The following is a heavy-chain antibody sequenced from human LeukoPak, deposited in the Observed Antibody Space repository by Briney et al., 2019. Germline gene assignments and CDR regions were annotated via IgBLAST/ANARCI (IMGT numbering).Heavy chain of an antibody. CDR1: GGTFSSYA. V-gene: IGHV1-69*05. D-gene: IGHD1-7*01. CDR3: ARSGLGWNYPSDFDYYYMDV. J-gene: IGHJ6*03. CDR2: IIPIFGTA. Sequence: SVKVSCKASGGTFSSYAISWVRQAPGQGLEWMGGIIPIFGTANYAQKFQGRVTITTDESTSTAYMELGSLRSEDTAVYYCARSGLGWNYPSDFDYYYMDVWGKGTTVTVSS.